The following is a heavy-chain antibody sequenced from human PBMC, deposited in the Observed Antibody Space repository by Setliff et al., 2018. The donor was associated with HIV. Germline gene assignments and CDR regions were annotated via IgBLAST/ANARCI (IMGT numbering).Heavy chain of an antibody. D-gene: IGHD3-9*01. CDR3: AISSGVSSILTDHYFHH. Sequence: PGGSLRLSCAASGFTFDDYTMHWVRQAPGKGLVWVSTISGSDDKTYYADSVRGRFTVSRDRSKNKVYLQVTNLRVEDTAIYYCAISSGVSSILTDHYFHHWGQGTLVTVSS. J-gene: IGHJ4*02. CDR1: GFTFDDYT. CDR2: ISGSDDKT. V-gene: IGHV3-23*01.